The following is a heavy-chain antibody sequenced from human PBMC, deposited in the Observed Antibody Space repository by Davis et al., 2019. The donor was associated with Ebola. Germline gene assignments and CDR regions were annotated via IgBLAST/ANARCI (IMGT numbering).Heavy chain of an antibody. Sequence: PGGSLRLSCAASGFTFDEHGMHWVRQAPGKGLEWVSYISYDSVSIAYANSVKGRFIISRDDGKTSLSLEMNSLRPDDTAFYYCVKDKGNIVAPDYWGQGTLVTVSS. CDR2: ISYDSVSI. CDR3: VKDKGNIVAPDY. J-gene: IGHJ4*02. D-gene: IGHD5-12*01. V-gene: IGHV3-9*01. CDR1: GFTFDEHG.